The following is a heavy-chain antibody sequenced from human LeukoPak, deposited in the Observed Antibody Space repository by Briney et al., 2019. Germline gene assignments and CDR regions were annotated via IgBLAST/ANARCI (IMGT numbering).Heavy chain of an antibody. Sequence: SETLSLTCTVSGGSISSGDYYWSWIRQPPGKGLEWIGYIYYSGSTYYNPSLKSRVTISVDTSKNQFSLKLSSVTAADTAVNYCARGVNYYDSSGYPDYWGQGTLVTVSS. CDR1: GGSISSGDYY. J-gene: IGHJ4*02. CDR2: IYYSGST. V-gene: IGHV4-30-4*08. CDR3: ARGVNYYDSSGYPDY. D-gene: IGHD3-22*01.